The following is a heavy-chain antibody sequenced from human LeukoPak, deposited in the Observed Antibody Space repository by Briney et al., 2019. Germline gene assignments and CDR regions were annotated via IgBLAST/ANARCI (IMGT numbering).Heavy chain of an antibody. CDR2: IRSSSGTI. V-gene: IGHV3-48*01. Sequence: GGSLRLSCATSGFTFSINSMNWVRQAPGKGLEWVSYIRSSSGTIYYADSVKGRFTISRDNAKNSLYLQMNSLRAEDTAVYYCARGGFLVDTAMVPDYWGQGTLVTVS. CDR3: ARGGFLVDTAMVPDY. CDR1: GFTFSINS. J-gene: IGHJ4*02. D-gene: IGHD5-18*01.